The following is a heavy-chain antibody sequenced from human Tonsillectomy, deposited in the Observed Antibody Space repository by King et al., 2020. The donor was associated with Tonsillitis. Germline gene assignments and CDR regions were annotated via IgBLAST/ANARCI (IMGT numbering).Heavy chain of an antibody. V-gene: IGHV3-11*06. CDR1: GFIFSDYY. Sequence: HVQLVESGGGLVKPGGSLRLSCAASGFIFSDYYMSWIRQAPGKGLEWVAYIRSNTGYTNYADSVKGRFTISRDNAKNSLYLQINSLRAEDTAVHYCARCMVVNATRGDDAFDIWGRGTMVTVSS. J-gene: IGHJ3*02. CDR3: ARCMVVNATRGDDAFDI. D-gene: IGHD2-21*01. CDR2: IRSNTGYT.